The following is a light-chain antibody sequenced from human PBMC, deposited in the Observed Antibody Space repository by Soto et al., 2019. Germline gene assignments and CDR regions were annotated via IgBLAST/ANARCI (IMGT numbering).Light chain of an antibody. CDR3: QQDGRSPIT. CDR1: QRVGTY. CDR2: GAS. J-gene: IGKJ5*01. Sequence: IVFPQSPATLFLSPEEGVTLSCSASQRVGTYLLWYPQNPGQAPWLLIYGASSRATGIPDRFSGSGSGTDFTLTISILEPEDFAVYYCQQDGRSPITFGQGTRLEIK. V-gene: IGKV3-20*01.